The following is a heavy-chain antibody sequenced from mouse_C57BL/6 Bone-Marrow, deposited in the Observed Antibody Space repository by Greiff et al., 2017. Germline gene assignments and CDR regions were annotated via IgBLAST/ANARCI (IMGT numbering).Heavy chain of an antibody. CDR2: IDPEAGET. V-gene: IGHV14-2*01. Sequence: EVQLQQSGAELVKPGASVKLSCTASGFNIKDYYMHWVKQRTEQGLEWIGRIDPEAGETKYAPKFQGKATITADTSSNTAYLQLSSLTSEDTAVYYCARGYGSSYWYFDVWGTGTTVTVSS. CDR1: GFNIKDYY. J-gene: IGHJ1*03. D-gene: IGHD1-1*01. CDR3: ARGYGSSYWYFDV.